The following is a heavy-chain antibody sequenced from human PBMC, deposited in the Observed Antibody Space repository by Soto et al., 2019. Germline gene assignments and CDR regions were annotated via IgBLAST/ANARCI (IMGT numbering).Heavy chain of an antibody. V-gene: IGHV3-49*03. CDR1: GFTFGDYA. D-gene: IGHD2-15*01. CDR2: IRSKAYGGTT. J-gene: IGHJ4*02. Sequence: LRLSCTASGFTFGDYAVTWFRQAPGKGLEWVSFIRSKAYGGTTEYAASVKGRFTISRDDSNSIAYLQMNSLKTEDTAVHYCTRDRVLSDYWGQGTLVTVSS. CDR3: TRDRVLSDY.